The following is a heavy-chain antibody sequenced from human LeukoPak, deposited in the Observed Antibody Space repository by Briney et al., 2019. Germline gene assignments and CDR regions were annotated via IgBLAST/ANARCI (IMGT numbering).Heavy chain of an antibody. D-gene: IGHD3-22*01. Sequence: SVKVSCKASGGTFSSYAISWVRQAPGQGLEWMGRIIPILGIANYAQKFQGRVTITADKSTSTAYMELSSLRSEDTAVYYCARADWTYYYDSSGPRGTDYWGQGTLVIVSS. J-gene: IGHJ4*02. CDR3: ARADWTYYYDSSGPRGTDY. CDR2: IIPILGIA. V-gene: IGHV1-69*04. CDR1: GGTFSSYA.